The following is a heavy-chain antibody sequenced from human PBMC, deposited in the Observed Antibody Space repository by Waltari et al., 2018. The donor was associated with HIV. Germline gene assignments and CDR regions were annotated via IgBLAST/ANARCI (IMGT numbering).Heavy chain of an antibody. CDR3: ARARSGWYAPHMDV. CDR2: MNPNSGNT. V-gene: IGHV1-8*01. D-gene: IGHD6-19*01. CDR1: GSPFASYD. J-gene: IGHJ6*02. Sequence: QVHLVQSGAEEKSPGDSVKVSCETSGSPFASYDVHWLRQATGQWLEWMGWMNPNSGNTGYAQRFQGRVTMTRNTSISTAYMELSSLRSGDTAVYYCARARSGWYAPHMDVWGQGTPVTVSS.